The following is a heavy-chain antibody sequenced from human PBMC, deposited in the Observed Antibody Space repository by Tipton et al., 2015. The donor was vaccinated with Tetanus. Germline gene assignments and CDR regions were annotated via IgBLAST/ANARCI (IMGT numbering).Heavy chain of an antibody. CDR3: ARGDIAARPLYYYYGMDV. CDR1: GGSFSGYY. V-gene: IGHV4-34*01. J-gene: IGHJ6*02. D-gene: IGHD6-6*01. CDR2: INHSGST. Sequence: TLSLTCAVYGGSFSGYYWSWIRQPPGKGLEWIGEINHSGSTNYNPSLKSRVTISVDTSKNQFSLKLSSVTAADTAVYYCARGDIAARPLYYYYGMDVWGQGTTVTVSS.